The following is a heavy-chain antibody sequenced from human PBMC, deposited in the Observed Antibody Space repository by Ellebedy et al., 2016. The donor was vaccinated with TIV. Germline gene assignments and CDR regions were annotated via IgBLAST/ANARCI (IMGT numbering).Heavy chain of an antibody. CDR3: ARDGPRGYSYGYYYYYGMDV. J-gene: IGHJ6*02. V-gene: IGHV3-64*01. Sequence: GESLKISCAASGFTFSSYAMHWVRQAPGKGLEYVSAISSNGGSTYYANSVKGRFTISRDNSKNTLYLQMGSLRAEDMAVYYCARDGPRGYSYGYYYYYGMDVWGQGTTVTVSS. CDR2: ISSNGGST. CDR1: GFTFSSYA. D-gene: IGHD5-18*01.